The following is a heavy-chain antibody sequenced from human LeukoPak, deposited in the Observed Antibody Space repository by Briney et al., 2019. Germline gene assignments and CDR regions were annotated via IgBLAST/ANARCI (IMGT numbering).Heavy chain of an antibody. J-gene: IGHJ4*02. V-gene: IGHV3-48*03. Sequence: PGRSQRLFRAAAAFTFTSYEMNWVRQAPGQRLDSVSYISSSGSTIYFADSVNGRFTISRDNAKNSLYLQMNSLRAEDTAVYYCATDLRNWNDGIFDYWGQGTLVTVSS. D-gene: IGHD1-20*01. CDR1: AFTFTSYE. CDR3: ATDLRNWNDGIFDY. CDR2: ISSSGSTI.